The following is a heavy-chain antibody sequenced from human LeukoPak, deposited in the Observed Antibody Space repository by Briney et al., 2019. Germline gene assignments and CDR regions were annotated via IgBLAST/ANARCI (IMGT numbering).Heavy chain of an antibody. V-gene: IGHV3-74*01. Sequence: PGVSLRLSCATSGLTFRTTWMHRVRQAPGKGLMWVSRMNGEGTTIDYADSVKGRFTVSRDYAKNTLFLQMNNLRTEDTALYFCATARNFRFEYWGQGSLVIVS. D-gene: IGHD1-7*01. CDR1: GLTFRTTW. CDR3: ATARNFRFEY. J-gene: IGHJ4*02. CDR2: MNGEGTTI.